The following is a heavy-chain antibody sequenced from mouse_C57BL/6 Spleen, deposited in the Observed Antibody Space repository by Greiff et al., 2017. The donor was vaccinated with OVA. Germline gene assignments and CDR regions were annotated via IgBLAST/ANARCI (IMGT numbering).Heavy chain of an antibody. Sequence: EVKLQQSGPELVKPGASVQISCKASGYSFTDYNMNWVKQSNGKSLEWIGVINPNYGTTSYNQKFKGKATLTVEQSSSTAYMQLNSLTSEDSAVYYCARTLYYDYDVPFAYWGQGTLVTVSA. CDR2: INPNYGTT. V-gene: IGHV1-39*01. CDR1: GYSFTDYN. D-gene: IGHD2-4*01. J-gene: IGHJ3*01. CDR3: ARTLYYDYDVPFAY.